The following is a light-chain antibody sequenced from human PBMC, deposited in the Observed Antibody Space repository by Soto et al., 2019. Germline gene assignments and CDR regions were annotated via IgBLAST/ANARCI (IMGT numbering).Light chain of an antibody. J-gene: IGKJ4*01. CDR1: QSISSN. V-gene: IGKV3-15*01. CDR2: RTS. CDR3: QQYKNWPQVT. Sequence: EIVMTQSPATLSVSPGERATLSCRASQSISSNLAWYQQKPGQAPRLLMFRTSSGATGFPARFSGSGSGTEFNLTISSLQSEDFGVYYCQQYKNWPQVTFGGGTKVDIK.